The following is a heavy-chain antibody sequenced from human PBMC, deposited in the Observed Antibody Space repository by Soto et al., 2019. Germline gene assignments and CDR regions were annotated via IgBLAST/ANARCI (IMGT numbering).Heavy chain of an antibody. J-gene: IGHJ3*02. CDR3: AKAYYDSSGYYGPRAFWYDAFDI. D-gene: IGHD3-22*01. Sequence: GGSLRLSCAASGFTFSSYAMSWVRQAPGKGLEWVSAISGSGGSTYYADSVKGRFTISRDNSKNTLYLQMNSLRAEETAVYYCAKAYYDSSGYYGPRAFWYDAFDIWGQGTMVTVSS. CDR2: ISGSGGST. V-gene: IGHV3-23*01. CDR1: GFTFSSYA.